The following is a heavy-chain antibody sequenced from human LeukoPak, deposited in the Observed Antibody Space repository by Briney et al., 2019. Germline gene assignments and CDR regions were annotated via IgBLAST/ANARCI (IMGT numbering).Heavy chain of an antibody. J-gene: IGHJ6*03. V-gene: IGHV3-7*03. CDR2: IKTDGSQI. CDR1: GFTFSSYW. CDR3: ARENDILTGYSYYMDV. Sequence: GGSLRLSCVASGFTFSSYWMTWVRQAPGKGLEWVANIKTDGSQIYYVDSVKGRFTISRDNAKNSLYLQMNSLRAEDTAVYYCARENDILTGYSYYMDVWGKGTTVTISS. D-gene: IGHD3-9*01.